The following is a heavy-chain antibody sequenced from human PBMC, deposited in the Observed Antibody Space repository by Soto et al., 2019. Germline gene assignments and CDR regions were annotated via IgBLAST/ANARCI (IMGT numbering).Heavy chain of an antibody. J-gene: IGHJ4*02. Sequence: EVQLVESGGALVQPGGSLRLSCAVSGFTFNTYWRSWVRQAPGKGLEWVANIKQDGNEKYYVDSVKGRFTISRDNAKNSLYLQMNSLRAEDTAVYYCTRITSLAGVYWGQGTLVTVSS. CDR1: GFTFNTYW. D-gene: IGHD3-10*01. CDR3: TRITSLAGVY. CDR2: IKQDGNEK. V-gene: IGHV3-7*05.